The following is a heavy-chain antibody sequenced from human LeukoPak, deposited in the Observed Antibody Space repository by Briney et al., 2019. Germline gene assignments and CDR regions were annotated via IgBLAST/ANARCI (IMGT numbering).Heavy chain of an antibody. CDR2: IIPILGIA. J-gene: IGHJ4*02. CDR3: ARDDFGVVQNDFPFDY. Sequence: SVKVSCKASGGTFSSYTISWVRQAPGQGLEWMGRIIPILGIANYAQKFQGRVTITADKTTSTAYMELSSLRSEDTAVYYCARDDFGVVQNDFPFDYWGQGTLVTVSS. D-gene: IGHD3-3*01. CDR1: GGTFSSYT. V-gene: IGHV1-69*04.